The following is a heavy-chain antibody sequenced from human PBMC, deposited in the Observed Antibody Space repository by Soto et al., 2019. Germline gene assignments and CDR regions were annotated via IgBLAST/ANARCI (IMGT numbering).Heavy chain of an antibody. Sequence: PGGSLRLSFAASGFTFSSYAMSWVRQAQGKGLEWVSAISGSGGSTYYADSVKGRFTISRDNSKNTLYLQMNSLRAEDTAVYYCAKFPKYHYYGSGSYFDYWGQGTLVTVSS. CDR1: GFTFSSYA. V-gene: IGHV3-23*01. J-gene: IGHJ4*02. CDR2: ISGSGGST. D-gene: IGHD3-10*01. CDR3: AKFPKYHYYGSGSYFDY.